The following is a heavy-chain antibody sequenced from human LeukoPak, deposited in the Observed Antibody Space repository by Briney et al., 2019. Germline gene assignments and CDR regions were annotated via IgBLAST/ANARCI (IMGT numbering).Heavy chain of an antibody. J-gene: IGHJ4*02. D-gene: IGHD3-9*01. CDR1: GYTFTGYY. CDR2: INPNSGGI. CDR3: ATYNILTGYYPSPSKYYFDY. Sequence: ASVKVSCKTSGYTFTGYYMHWVRQAPGQGLEWMRWINPNSGGINYAQKFQGRVTMTRDTSISTAYIELSRLRSDDTAVYYCATYNILTGYYPSPSKYYFDYWGQGTLVTVSS. V-gene: IGHV1-2*02.